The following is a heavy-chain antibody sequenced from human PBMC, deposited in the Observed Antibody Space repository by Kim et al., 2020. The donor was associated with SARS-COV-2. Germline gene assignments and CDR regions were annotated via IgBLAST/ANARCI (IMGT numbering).Heavy chain of an antibody. CDR3: VRKVSGSGNFDF. CDR1: GGSLISFD. Sequence: SETLSLTCTVSGGSLISFDWGWVRQSPGRGLEWIAFIYSSGRVYYSPSLEGRASMSLDMSKNHFSLNLASVTAADTAVYFCVRKVSGSGNFDFWGQGTLVSVST. D-gene: IGHD3-10*01. V-gene: IGHV4-59*01. J-gene: IGHJ4*02. CDR2: IYSSGRV.